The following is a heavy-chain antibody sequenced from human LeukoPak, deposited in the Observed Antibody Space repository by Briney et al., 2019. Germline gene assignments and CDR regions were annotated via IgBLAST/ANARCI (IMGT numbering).Heavy chain of an antibody. CDR2: IYTSGST. CDR1: GGSISSGSYY. D-gene: IGHD6-6*01. CDR3: ARALRSMGYYYYYMDV. Sequence: PSQTLSLTCTVCGGSISSGSYYWGWIRQPAGKGLEWIGRIYTSGSTNYNPSLKSRVTISVDTSKNQFSLKLSSVTAADTAVYYCARALRSMGYYYYYMDVWGKGTTVTVSS. J-gene: IGHJ6*03. V-gene: IGHV4-61*02.